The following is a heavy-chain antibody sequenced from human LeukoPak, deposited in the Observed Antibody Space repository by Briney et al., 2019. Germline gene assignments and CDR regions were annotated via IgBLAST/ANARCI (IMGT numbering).Heavy chain of an antibody. V-gene: IGHV1-3*01. J-gene: IGHJ4*02. CDR1: GYTFTSYA. CDR3: ARDFLLGPYRDFDY. Sequence: ASVKVSCKASGYTFTSYAMHWVRQAPGQRLEWMGWINAGNGNTKYSQKFQGRVTITRDTSASTAYMELSSLRSEDTAVYYCARDFLLGPYRDFDYWGQGTLVTVSS. D-gene: IGHD2-8*02. CDR2: INAGNGNT.